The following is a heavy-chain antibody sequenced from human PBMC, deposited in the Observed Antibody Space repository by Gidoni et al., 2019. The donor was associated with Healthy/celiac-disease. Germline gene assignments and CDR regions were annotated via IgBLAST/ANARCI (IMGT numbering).Heavy chain of an antibody. D-gene: IGHD1-1*01. J-gene: IGHJ4*02. V-gene: IGHV4-34*01. Sequence: QVQLQQWGAGLLKPSETLSLTCAVYGGSFSGYYWSWIRQPPGKGLEWIGEINHSGSTNYNPSLKSRVTISVDTSKNQFTLKLSSVTAADTAVEYCARGPRGGIGDYWGQGTLVTVSS. CDR3: ARGPRGGIGDY. CDR1: GGSFSGYY. CDR2: INHSGST.